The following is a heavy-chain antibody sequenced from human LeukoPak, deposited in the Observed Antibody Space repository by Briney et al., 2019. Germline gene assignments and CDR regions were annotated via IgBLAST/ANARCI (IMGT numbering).Heavy chain of an antibody. J-gene: IGHJ6*03. D-gene: IGHD5-18*01. CDR3: ARESITAMVTAFYYYYMDV. CDR2: INHSGST. V-gene: IGHV4-34*01. Sequence: NPSETLSLTCTVSGGSISSYYWSWIRQPPGKGLEWIGEINHSGSTNYNPSLKSRVTISVDTSKNQFSLKLSSVTAADTAVYYCARESITAMVTAFYYYYMDVWGKGTTVTISS. CDR1: GGSISSYY.